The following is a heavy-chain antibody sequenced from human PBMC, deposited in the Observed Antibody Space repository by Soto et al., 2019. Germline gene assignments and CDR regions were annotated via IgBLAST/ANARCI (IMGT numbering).Heavy chain of an antibody. CDR1: GFTFSSYA. V-gene: IGHV3-23*01. Sequence: GGSLRLSCAASGFTFSSYAMSWVRQAPGKGLEWVSAISGSGGSTYYADSVKDRFTISRDNSKNTLYLQMNSLRAEDTAVYYCAKTWRKGIVVVPAAIYYWGQGTLVTVSS. CDR2: ISGSGGST. CDR3: AKTWRKGIVVVPAAIYY. J-gene: IGHJ4*02. D-gene: IGHD2-2*01.